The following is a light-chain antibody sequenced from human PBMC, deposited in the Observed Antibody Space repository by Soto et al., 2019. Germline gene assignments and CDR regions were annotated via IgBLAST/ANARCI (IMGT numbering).Light chain of an antibody. Sequence: QSVLTQPPSVSGAPGQRVTISCTGSSSNIGAGYDVHWYQQLLGTAPKLLIYGNSNRPSGVPDRFSGSKSGTSASLAITGLQAEDEADYYCQSYDSSLSALVFGGGTQLTVL. V-gene: IGLV1-40*01. CDR2: GNS. CDR3: QSYDSSLSALV. CDR1: SSNIGAGYD. J-gene: IGLJ3*02.